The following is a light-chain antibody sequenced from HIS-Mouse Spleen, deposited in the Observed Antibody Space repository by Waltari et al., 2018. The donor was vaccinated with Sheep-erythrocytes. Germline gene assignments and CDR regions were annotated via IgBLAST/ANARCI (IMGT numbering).Light chain of an antibody. Sequence: AIRMTQSPSSLSASTGDRVTITCRASQGSSSYLAWYQQKPGKAPKLLIYAASTLQSGVPSRFSGSGSGTDFTLTISCLQSEDFATYYCQQYYSYPVTFGQGTKVEIK. CDR2: AAS. CDR3: QQYYSYPVT. CDR1: QGSSSY. J-gene: IGKJ1*01. V-gene: IGKV1-8*01.